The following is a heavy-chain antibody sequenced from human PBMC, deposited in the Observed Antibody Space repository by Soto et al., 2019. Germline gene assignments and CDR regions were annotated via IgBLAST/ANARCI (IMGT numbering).Heavy chain of an antibody. CDR2: ISGSGGST. Sequence: GGSLRLSCAASGFTFSSYAMSWVRQAPGKGLEWVSAISGSGGSTYYADSVKGRFTISGDNSKNTLYLQMNSLRAEDTAVYYCAKRWEAVRGQFDYWGQGSLVTVSS. CDR3: AKRWEAVRGQFDY. V-gene: IGHV3-23*01. CDR1: GFTFSSYA. J-gene: IGHJ4*02. D-gene: IGHD1-26*01.